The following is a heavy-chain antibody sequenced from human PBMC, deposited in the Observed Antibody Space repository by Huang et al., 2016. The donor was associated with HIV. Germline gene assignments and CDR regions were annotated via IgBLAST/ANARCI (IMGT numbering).Heavy chain of an antibody. CDR1: GFNFNNYD. J-gene: IGHJ4*02. CDR3: ARARGFLYDSTGYYSRYYFDS. D-gene: IGHD3-22*01. V-gene: IGHV1-8*03. Sequence: QVQLVQSGAEVKKPGASVKVSCKASGFNFNNYDFNWVRLASGQGLEWMGLMNPKSGNTGNAQKFQGRGTITRNTSITTAYMGLRGLGSEDTAVYYCARARGFLYDSTGYYSRYYFDSWGQGTLVTISS. CDR2: MNPKSGNT.